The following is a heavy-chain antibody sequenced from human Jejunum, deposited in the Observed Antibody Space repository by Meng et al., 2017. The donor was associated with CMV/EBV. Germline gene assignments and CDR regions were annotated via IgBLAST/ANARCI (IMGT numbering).Heavy chain of an antibody. Sequence: LRPSCAASGFPFGAYYMTWVRQAPGKGLEWVSYITGSGSTIQYADSVKGRFTISRDNAKNLLYLEINSLRAEDTAVYYCARGNYGFDYWGQGTLVTVSS. CDR1: GFPFGAYY. J-gene: IGHJ4*02. CDR3: ARGNYGFDY. D-gene: IGHD4-17*01. V-gene: IGHV3-11*01. CDR2: ITGSGSTI.